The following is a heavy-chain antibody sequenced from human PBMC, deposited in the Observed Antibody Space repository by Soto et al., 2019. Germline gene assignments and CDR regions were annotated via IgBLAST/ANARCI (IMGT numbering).Heavy chain of an antibody. CDR2: IDPSDSYT. CDR3: AASRDGDKTEESRNPRY. J-gene: IGHJ4*02. V-gene: IGHV5-10-1*01. CDR1: GYSFSTYW. Sequence: PGESLKISCQGSGYSFSTYWITWVRQMPGKALEWMGRIDPSDSYTKYSPSFQGHVTISADKSISTAYLQWSSLKATDSAMYYCAASRDGDKTEESRNPRYWGQGTLVTVSS. D-gene: IGHD2-2*01.